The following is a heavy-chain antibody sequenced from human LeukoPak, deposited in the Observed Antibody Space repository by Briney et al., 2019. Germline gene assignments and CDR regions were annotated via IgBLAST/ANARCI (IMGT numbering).Heavy chain of an antibody. D-gene: IGHD3-22*01. CDR2: ISAYNGDI. J-gene: IGHJ4*02. CDR1: GYTFNYYA. V-gene: IGHV1-18*01. CDR3: AREPYSSGFYYYLDY. Sequence: ASVKVSCKAAGYTFNYYAITWVRQAPGQGLEWMGWISAYNGDIKYTQKLQGRVTMTTDTSTSTAYMELRSLTSDDTAVYYCAREPYSSGFYYYLDYWGQGTLVTVPS.